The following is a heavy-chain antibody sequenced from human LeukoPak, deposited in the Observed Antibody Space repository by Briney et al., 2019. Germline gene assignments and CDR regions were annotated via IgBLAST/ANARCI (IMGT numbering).Heavy chain of an antibody. D-gene: IGHD3-10*01. CDR1: GFTFSSYG. V-gene: IGHV3-30*02. CDR3: ARVYNDYFDY. Sequence: GGSLRLSCAASGFTFSSYGMHWVRQAPGKGLEWVAFIRYDGSNKYCADSVKGRFTISRDNSKNTLYLQMNSLRAEDTAVYYCARVYNDYFDYWGQGTLVTVSS. CDR2: IRYDGSNK. J-gene: IGHJ4*02.